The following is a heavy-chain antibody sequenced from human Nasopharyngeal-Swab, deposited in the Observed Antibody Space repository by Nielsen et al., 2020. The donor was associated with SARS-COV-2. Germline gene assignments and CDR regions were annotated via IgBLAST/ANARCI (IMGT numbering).Heavy chain of an antibody. D-gene: IGHD4-23*01. CDR2: IDEDGGIT. J-gene: IGHJ4*02. CDR3: TGDIGGKYGY. Sequence: GEFLKTSCSGSGYTFSSYWKHWVRPVPGKGLGWVSRIDEDGGITDYAESVKGRFTISSDNAKNTLYLQMNSLRGEDTAVYYCTGDIGGKYGYWGQGNLVTVSS. V-gene: IGHV3-74*01. CDR1: GYTFSSYW.